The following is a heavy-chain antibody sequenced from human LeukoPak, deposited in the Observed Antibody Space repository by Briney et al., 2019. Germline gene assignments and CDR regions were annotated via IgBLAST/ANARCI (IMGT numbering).Heavy chain of an antibody. D-gene: IGHD3-10*01. V-gene: IGHV4-59*08. CDR2: IYYSGST. CDR1: GGSISSYY. CDR3: ARAGLWFGDLYPGPVYWFDP. Sequence: PSETLSLTCTVSGGSISSYYWSWIRQPTGKGLEWIGYIYYSGSTYYNPSLKSRVTISVDTSKNQFSLKLSSVTAADTAVYYCARAGLWFGDLYPGPVYWFDPWGQGTLVTVSS. J-gene: IGHJ5*02.